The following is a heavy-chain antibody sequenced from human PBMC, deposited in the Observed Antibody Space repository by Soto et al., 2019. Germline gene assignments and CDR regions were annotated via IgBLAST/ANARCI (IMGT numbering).Heavy chain of an antibody. D-gene: IGHD3-10*01. Sequence: QVQLVQSGAEVREPGASVKVSCKPSGATFSGNFFHWVRQAPGQGLEWMGWINPDNGDTNYAQKFQDRVTMTRDTSISTAYIDLSRLISDDTAVYFCTRDRSGANLQYWGQGTLVTVSS. CDR1: GATFSGNF. CDR3: TRDRSGANLQY. J-gene: IGHJ4*02. V-gene: IGHV1-2*02. CDR2: INPDNGDT.